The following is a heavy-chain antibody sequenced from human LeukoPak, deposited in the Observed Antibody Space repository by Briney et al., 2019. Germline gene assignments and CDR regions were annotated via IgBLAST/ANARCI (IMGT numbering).Heavy chain of an antibody. V-gene: IGHV3-9*03. CDR1: GFTFDDYA. CDR3: AKDGTSYCSSTSCSRYFDL. J-gene: IGHJ2*01. Sequence: GGSLRLSCAASGFTFDDYAMHWVRQAPGKGLEWVSGISWNSGSIGYADSVKGRFTISRDNAKNSLYLQMNSLRAEDMALYYCAKDGTSYCSSTSCSRYFDLWGRGTLVTVSS. D-gene: IGHD2-2*01. CDR2: ISWNSGSI.